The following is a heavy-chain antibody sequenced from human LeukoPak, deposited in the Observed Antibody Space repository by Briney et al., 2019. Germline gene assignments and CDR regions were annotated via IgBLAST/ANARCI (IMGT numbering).Heavy chain of an antibody. D-gene: IGHD1-26*01. CDR2: IYHSGST. CDR3: ATLPTSYSGYYFDY. V-gene: IGHV4-38-2*02. J-gene: IGHJ4*02. Sequence: SETLSLTCTVSGYSISSGYYWGWIRQPPGKGLEWIGSIYHSGSTYHNPSLKSRVTISVDTSKNQFSLKLSSVTAADTAVYYCATLPTSYSGYYFDYWGQGTLVTVSS. CDR1: GYSISSGYY.